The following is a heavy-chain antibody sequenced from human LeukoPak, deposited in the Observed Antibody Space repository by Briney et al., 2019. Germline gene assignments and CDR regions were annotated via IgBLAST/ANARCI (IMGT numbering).Heavy chain of an antibody. D-gene: IGHD3-3*01. CDR3: TRPNYDFCSGRGSFDY. CDR1: GFTFSSYW. CDR2: IKQDGSEK. Sequence: GGSLRLSCAASGFTFSSYWMSWVRQAQGKGLEWVANIKQDGSEKYYVDSVKGRFTISRDNAKNSLYLQMNSLRVEDTAVYYCTRPNYDFCSGRGSFDYWGQGPLVTVSS. V-gene: IGHV3-7*01. J-gene: IGHJ4*02.